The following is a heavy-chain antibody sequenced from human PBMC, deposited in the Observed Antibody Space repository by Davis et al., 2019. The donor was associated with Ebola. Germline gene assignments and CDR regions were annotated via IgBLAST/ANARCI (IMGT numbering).Heavy chain of an antibody. J-gene: IGHJ4*02. CDR1: GFTFSSYA. CDR3: ARERHLMEGLPTATPDY. V-gene: IGHV3-30*07. D-gene: IGHD3-16*01. Sequence: PGGSLRLSCAASGFTFSSYALHWVRQTPGKGLEWLTVISVGGSNKLYADSVKGRFRVSRDDSKNTFYLQMNSLRPEYTAVYYCARERHLMEGLPTATPDYWGQGTLVTVSS. CDR2: ISVGGSNK.